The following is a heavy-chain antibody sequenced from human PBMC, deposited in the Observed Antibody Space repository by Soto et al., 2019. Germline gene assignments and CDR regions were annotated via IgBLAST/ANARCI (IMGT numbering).Heavy chain of an antibody. CDR1: GFTFSSYS. CDR2: ISSSSSTI. Sequence: PGGSLRLSCAASGFTFSSYSMNWVRQAPGKGLEWVSYISSSSSTIYYADSVKGRFTISRDNAKNSLYLQTNSLRDEDTAVYYCARAEWPDGYNSYWGQGTLVTVSS. D-gene: IGHD5-12*01. CDR3: ARAEWPDGYNSY. V-gene: IGHV3-48*02. J-gene: IGHJ4*02.